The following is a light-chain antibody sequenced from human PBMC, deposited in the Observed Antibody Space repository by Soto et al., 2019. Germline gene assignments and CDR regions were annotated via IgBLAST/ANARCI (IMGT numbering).Light chain of an antibody. CDR2: GNI. CDR1: RSNIGGGSD. V-gene: IGLV1-40*01. Sequence: QSVLTQPPSVSGVPGQTITISCTGSRSNIGGGSDVHWYRQLPGTAPPQLLVYGNINRPSRVPDRFSGSKSDTSASLAITGLQAEDEADYYCQSYDSSLSAWVFGGGTKLTVL. J-gene: IGLJ3*02. CDR3: QSYDSSLSAWV.